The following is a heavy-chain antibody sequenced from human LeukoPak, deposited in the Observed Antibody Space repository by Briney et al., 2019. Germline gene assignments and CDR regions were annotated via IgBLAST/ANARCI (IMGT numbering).Heavy chain of an antibody. CDR2: ITSSSSYI. CDR3: ARGSTYSSGWYPGFDY. CDR1: GFTFSSYS. Sequence: GGSLRLSCAGSGFTFSSYSMNWVRQAPGKGLEWVSSITSSSSYIYYADSVEGRFTISRDNAKKSVYLQMNSLRAEDTAVYYCARGSTYSSGWYPGFDYWGQGTLVTVSS. V-gene: IGHV3-21*01. J-gene: IGHJ4*02. D-gene: IGHD6-19*01.